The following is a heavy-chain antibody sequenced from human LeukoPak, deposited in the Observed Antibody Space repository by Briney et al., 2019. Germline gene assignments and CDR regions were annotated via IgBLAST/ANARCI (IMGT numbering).Heavy chain of an antibody. J-gene: IGHJ4*02. CDR3: ARDGRQKRSHEYYFDY. Sequence: SETLSLTCSVSGGSISLSYYYWGWIRQPPGKALEWIGSVYYSGTTSYNPSLKSRVTISVDMSKNHFSLRLSSVTAADTAVYYCARDGRQKRSHEYYFDYWGQGTLVTVSS. CDR2: VYYSGTT. D-gene: IGHD2-15*01. V-gene: IGHV4-39*07. CDR1: GGSISLSYYY.